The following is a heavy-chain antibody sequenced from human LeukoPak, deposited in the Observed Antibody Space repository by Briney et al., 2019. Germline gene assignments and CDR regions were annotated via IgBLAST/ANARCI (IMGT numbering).Heavy chain of an antibody. CDR2: ISYDGSNK. CDR3: ARDDQRMTTVTRPYYYYGMDV. D-gene: IGHD4-17*01. J-gene: IGHJ6*02. Sequence: GGSLRLSCAASGFTFSSYVMHWVRQAPGKGLEWVAVISYDGSNKYYADSVKGRFTISRDNSKNTLYLQMNSLRAEDTAVYYCARDDQRMTTVTRPYYYYGMDVWGQGTTVTVSS. V-gene: IGHV3-30-3*01. CDR1: GFTFSSYV.